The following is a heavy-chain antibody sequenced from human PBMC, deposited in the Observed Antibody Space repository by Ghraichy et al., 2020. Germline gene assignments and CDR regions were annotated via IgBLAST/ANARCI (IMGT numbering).Heavy chain of an antibody. V-gene: IGHV1-8*01. CDR1: GYTFTSYD. D-gene: IGHD2-15*01. CDR3: AREGYCSGGSCYAIDY. J-gene: IGHJ4*02. CDR2: MNPNSGNT. Sequence: ASVKVSCKASGYTFTSYDINWVRQATGQGLEWMGWMNPNSGNTGYAQKFQGRVTMTRNTSISTAYMELSSLRSEDTAVYYCAREGYCSGGSCYAIDYWGQGTLVTVSS.